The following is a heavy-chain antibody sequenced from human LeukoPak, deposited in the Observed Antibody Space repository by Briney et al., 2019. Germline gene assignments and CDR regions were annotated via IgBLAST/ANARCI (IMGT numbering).Heavy chain of an antibody. J-gene: IGHJ5*02. CDR3: TRMSYYDRRGDNWFDP. V-gene: IGHV1-8*01. CDR2: MNPNSGNT. D-gene: IGHD3-22*01. Sequence: GASVKVSCEASGYTFTSYDINWVRQATGQGLEWMGWMNPNSGNTGYAQKFQGRVTMARDTSISTAYMELSSLRSEDTAVYYCTRMSYYDRRGDNWFDPWGQGTLAIVSS. CDR1: GYTFTSYD.